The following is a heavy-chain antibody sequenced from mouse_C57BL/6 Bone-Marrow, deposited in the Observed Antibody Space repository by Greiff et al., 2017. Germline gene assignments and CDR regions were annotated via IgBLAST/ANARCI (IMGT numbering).Heavy chain of an antibody. Sequence: EVKLVESGGGLVQPGGSLKLSCAASGFTFSDYYMYWVRQTPEKRLEWVAYISNGGGSTYYPDTVKGRFTISRDNAKNTLYLQMSRLKSEDTAMYYCARHCFYYGSSSYAMDYWGQGTSVTVSS. CDR1: GFTFSDYY. V-gene: IGHV5-12*01. D-gene: IGHD1-1*01. J-gene: IGHJ4*01. CDR2: ISNGGGST. CDR3: ARHCFYYGSSSYAMDY.